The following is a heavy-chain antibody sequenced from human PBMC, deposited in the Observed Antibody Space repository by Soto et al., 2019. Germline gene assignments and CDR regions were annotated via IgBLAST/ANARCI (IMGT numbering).Heavy chain of an antibody. V-gene: IGHV1-46*01. J-gene: IGHJ6*02. D-gene: IGHD1-1*01. CDR2: INPSGGST. CDR3: ARDSLAQTLNDFFNTDV. CDR1: GYTFTNYF. Sequence: AVSVKCSLKASGYTFTNYFIHWVRQAPGQGLEWMGIINPSGGSTRYAQKFQGRVTMTRDTSTSTVYMELSSLRSGDTAVYYCARDSLAQTLNDFFNTDVWGQGTTDTDSS.